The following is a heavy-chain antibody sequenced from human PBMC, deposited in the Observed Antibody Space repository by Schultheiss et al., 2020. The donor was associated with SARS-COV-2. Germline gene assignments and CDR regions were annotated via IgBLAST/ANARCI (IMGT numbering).Heavy chain of an antibody. V-gene: IGHV3-53*04. D-gene: IGHD2-2*01. CDR3: AKGVDRYCSSTSCRHFDY. J-gene: IGHJ4*02. CDR2: IYSGGST. Sequence: GGSLRLSCAASGFTVSSNYMSWVRQAPGKGLEWVSVIYSGGSTYYADSVKGRFTISRHNSKNTLYLQMNSLRAEDTAVYYCAKGVDRYCSSTSCRHFDYWGQGTLVTVSS. CDR1: GFTVSSNY.